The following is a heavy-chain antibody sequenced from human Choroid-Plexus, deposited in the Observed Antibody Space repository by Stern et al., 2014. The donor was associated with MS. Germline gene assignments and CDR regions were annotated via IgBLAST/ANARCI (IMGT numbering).Heavy chain of an antibody. J-gene: IGHJ4*02. CDR2: IYPRDSDA. CDR1: GYTFNTYW. V-gene: IGHV5-51*01. D-gene: IGHD6-13*01. CDR3: ARRGPAAEIDF. Sequence: EVQLVESGAEVKKPGESLKISCKASGYTFNTYWIGWVRQVSGKGLEWMGIIYPRDSDARLSPSFRGQVTISVYKSLPTAYLQWSSLKASDTAMYYCARRGPAAEIDFWGQGTLVTVSS.